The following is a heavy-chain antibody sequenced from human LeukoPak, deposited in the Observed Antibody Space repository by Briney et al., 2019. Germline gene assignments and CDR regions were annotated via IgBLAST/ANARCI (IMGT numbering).Heavy chain of an antibody. CDR1: GFTFSSYA. CDR2: ISGSGGST. Sequence: GGSLRLSCAASGFTFSSYAMSWVRQAPGKGLEWVSAISGSGGSTYYADPVKGRFTISRDNSKNTLYLQMNSLRAEDTAVYYCAKLRYYYGSGSDYWGQGTLVTVSS. CDR3: AKLRYYYGSGSDY. V-gene: IGHV3-23*01. J-gene: IGHJ4*02. D-gene: IGHD3-10*01.